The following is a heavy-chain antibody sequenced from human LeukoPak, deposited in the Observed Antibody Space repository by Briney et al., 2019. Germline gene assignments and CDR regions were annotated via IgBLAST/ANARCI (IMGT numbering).Heavy chain of an antibody. CDR2: IYYSGST. J-gene: IGHJ4*02. CDR3: ASPKSFRRRYSSGWHGGDY. V-gene: IGHV4-39*07. CDR1: GVSISSSGYY. D-gene: IGHD6-19*01. Sequence: PSETLSLTCTVSGVSISSSGYYWGWIRQPPGKGLEWIGNIYYSGSTYYNPSLKSRVTISVDTSENQFSLKLSSVTAADTAVYYCASPKSFRRRYSSGWHGGDYWGQGTLVTVSS.